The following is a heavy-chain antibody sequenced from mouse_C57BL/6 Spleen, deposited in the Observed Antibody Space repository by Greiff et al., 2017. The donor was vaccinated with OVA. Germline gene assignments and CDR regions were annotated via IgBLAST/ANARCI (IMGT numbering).Heavy chain of an antibody. CDR1: GYTFTDYY. V-gene: IGHV1-76*01. CDR2: IYPGSGNT. Sequence: QVQLKQSGAELVRPGASVKLSCKASGYTFTDYYIHWVKQRPGQGLEWIARIYPGSGNTYYNEKFKGKATLTADKSSSTAYMQLSSLTSEDSAVYFRAGYDPAWFAYWGQGTLVTVSA. J-gene: IGHJ3*01. D-gene: IGHD3-1*01. CDR3: AGYDPAWFAY.